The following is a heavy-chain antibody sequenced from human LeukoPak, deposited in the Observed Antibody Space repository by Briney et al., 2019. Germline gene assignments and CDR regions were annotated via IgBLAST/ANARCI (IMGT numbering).Heavy chain of an antibody. CDR1: GFTFSSYA. Sequence: GGSLRLTCAASGFTFSSYAMSWVRQAPGKGLEWVSAISGSGGSTYYADSVKGRFTISRDNSKNTLYLQMISLRADDTAVYYCAKDYKVRSGEPPVDYWGQGTLVTVSS. D-gene: IGHD7-27*01. CDR3: AKDYKVRSGEPPVDY. V-gene: IGHV3-23*01. J-gene: IGHJ4*02. CDR2: ISGSGGST.